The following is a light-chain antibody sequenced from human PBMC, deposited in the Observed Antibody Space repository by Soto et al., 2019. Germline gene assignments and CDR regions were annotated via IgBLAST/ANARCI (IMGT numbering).Light chain of an antibody. CDR2: DAS. J-gene: IGKJ2*01. Sequence: DIQMTQSPSSLSASVGDRVTITCRASQSISHYLAWYQHKPGKAPNLLIYDASTLEAGIPLRFSGSGSGTKFTLTISSLQPGDFATYYCHQYNSDSTFGQGTKLGIK. CDR3: HQYNSDST. V-gene: IGKV1-5*01. CDR1: QSISHY.